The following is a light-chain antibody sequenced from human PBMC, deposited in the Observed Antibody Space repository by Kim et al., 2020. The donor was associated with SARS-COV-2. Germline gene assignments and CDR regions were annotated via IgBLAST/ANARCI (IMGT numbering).Light chain of an antibody. J-gene: IGKJ2*01. CDR1: QSVSSNY. Sequence: SSPAERATLSCRASQSVSSNYVAWYQGKPGQAPRLLIFGASSRATGIPDRFSGSGSGTDFTLTISRLEPEDFAVYYCQQYGSSPYTFGQGTKLEIK. CDR3: QQYGSSPYT. V-gene: IGKV3-20*01. CDR2: GAS.